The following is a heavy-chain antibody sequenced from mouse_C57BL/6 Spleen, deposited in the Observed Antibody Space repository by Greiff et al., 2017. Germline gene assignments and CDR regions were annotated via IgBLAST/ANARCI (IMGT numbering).Heavy chain of an antibody. Sequence: VKLVESGAELVKPGASVKISCKASGYAFSSYWMNWVKQRPGKGLEWIGQIYPGDGDTNYNGKFKGKATLTADKSSSTAYMQLSSLTSEDSAVYFCGRSDREHNYAMDDWGQGTSVTVSS. J-gene: IGHJ4*01. D-gene: IGHD3-1*01. CDR3: GRSDREHNYAMDD. CDR2: IYPGDGDT. CDR1: GYAFSSYW. V-gene: IGHV1-80*01.